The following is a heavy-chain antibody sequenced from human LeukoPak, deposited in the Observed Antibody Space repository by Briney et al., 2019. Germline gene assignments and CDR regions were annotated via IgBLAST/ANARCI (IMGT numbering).Heavy chain of an antibody. D-gene: IGHD3-3*01. V-gene: IGHV1-8*03. CDR1: GYTFTSYD. Sequence: GASVKVSCKASGYTFTSYDINWVRQATGQGLEWMGWMNPNSGNTGYAQKFQGRVTITRNTSISTAYMELSSLRSEDTAVYYCARGGYSGTIFYDHDAFDIWGQGTMVTVSS. CDR2: MNPNSGNT. J-gene: IGHJ3*02. CDR3: ARGGYSGTIFYDHDAFDI.